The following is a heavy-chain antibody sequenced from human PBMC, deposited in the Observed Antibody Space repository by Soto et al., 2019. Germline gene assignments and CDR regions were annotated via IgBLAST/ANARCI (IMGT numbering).Heavy chain of an antibody. CDR1: GGSISSGGYY. CDR2: IYYSGST. Sequence: QVQLQESGPGLVKPSQTLSLTCTVSGGSISSGGYYWSWIRQHPGKGLEWIGYIYYSGSTYYNPSLQSRVTISVDTSKNQFSLKLSSVTAADTAVYYCARVERGNAISLGSAARFDPWGQGTLVTVSS. D-gene: IGHD2-2*01. CDR3: ARVERGNAISLGSAARFDP. J-gene: IGHJ5*02. V-gene: IGHV4-31*03.